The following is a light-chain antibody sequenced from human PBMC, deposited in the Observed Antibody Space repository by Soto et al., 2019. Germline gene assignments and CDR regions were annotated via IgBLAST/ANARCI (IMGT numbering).Light chain of an antibody. V-gene: IGKV3D-20*02. CDR1: QSIRYNY. CDR2: DAS. CDR3: QQSSSAPYT. J-gene: IGKJ2*01. Sequence: EIVLTQSPGTLSLSPGEGATLSCRASQSIRYNYLAWYQQRPGQAPRLLIYDASSRATGVPDRFSGSGSGTDFTLTISRLEPEDFATYFCQQSSSAPYTFGQGTRLEIK.